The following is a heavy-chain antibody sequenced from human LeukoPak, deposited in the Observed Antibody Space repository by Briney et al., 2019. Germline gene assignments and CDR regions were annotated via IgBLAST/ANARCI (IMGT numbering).Heavy chain of an antibody. CDR2: IYPSGNT. Sequence: SETLSLTCTVSRGSTSTYYWSWIRQPAGKGLEWIGRIYPSGNTNFNPSLMSRVTMSVDTSKNQFSLKLSSVTAADTAVYYCARDLNQQLATDTDYWGQGTLVTVSS. CDR3: ARDLNQQLATDTDY. V-gene: IGHV4-4*07. J-gene: IGHJ4*02. CDR1: RGSTSTYY. D-gene: IGHD6-13*01.